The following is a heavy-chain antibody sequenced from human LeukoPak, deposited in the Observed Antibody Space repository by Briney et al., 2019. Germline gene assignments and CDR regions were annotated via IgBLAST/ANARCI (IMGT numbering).Heavy chain of an antibody. V-gene: IGHV4-34*01. J-gene: IGHJ5*02. CDR1: GGSFSGYY. CDR3: ARVRRSVAGVHNWFDP. CDR2: INHSGST. Sequence: SETLSLTCAVYGGSFSGYYWSWIRQPPGKGLEWIGEINHSGSTNYNPSLKSRVTISVDTSKNQFSLKLSSVTAADTAVYYCARVRRSVAGVHNWFDPWGQGTLVTVSS. D-gene: IGHD6-19*01.